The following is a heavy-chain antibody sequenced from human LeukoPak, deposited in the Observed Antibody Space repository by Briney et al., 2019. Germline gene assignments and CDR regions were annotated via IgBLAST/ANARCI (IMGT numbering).Heavy chain of an antibody. CDR1: GFTFSSYS. V-gene: IGHV3-21*01. J-gene: IGHJ4*02. CDR3: ARDTGYCSSTSRYFYYFDY. CDR2: ISSSSSYI. Sequence: GGSLRLSCAASGFTFSSYSMNWVRQAPGKGLEWVSSISSSSSYIYYADSVKGRFTISRDNAKNSLYLQMNSLRAEDTAVYYCARDTGYCSSTSRYFYYFDYWGQGTLVTVSS. D-gene: IGHD2-2*01.